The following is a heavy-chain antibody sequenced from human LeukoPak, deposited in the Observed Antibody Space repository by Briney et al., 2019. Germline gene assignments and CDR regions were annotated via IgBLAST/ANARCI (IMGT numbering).Heavy chain of an antibody. Sequence: SETLSLTCTVSGGSISSGSYYWSWIRQPAGKGLEWIGRIYTSGSTNYNPSLKSRVTISVDTSKNQFSLKLSSVTAADTAVYHCARDRVDADAFDIWGQGTMVTVSS. J-gene: IGHJ3*02. D-gene: IGHD2-15*01. CDR2: IYTSGST. V-gene: IGHV4-61*02. CDR1: GGSISSGSYY. CDR3: ARDRVDADAFDI.